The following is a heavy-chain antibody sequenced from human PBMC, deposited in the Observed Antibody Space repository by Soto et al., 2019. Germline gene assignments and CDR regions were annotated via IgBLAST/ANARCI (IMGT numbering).Heavy chain of an antibody. CDR2: IAYDGSNA. J-gene: IGHJ6*02. CDR1: GFTFRNYP. V-gene: IGHV3-30-3*01. D-gene: IGHD2-15*01. CDR3: ARGDREDILVVVGARPGEYGIDI. Sequence: GESLRLSFPPSGFTFRNYPLHWVRQAPGKGLECLAVIAYDGSNAFYRDSVKGRFTISRDNSKNTLYLHMNSLRSEDTGVYYCARGDREDILVVVGARPGEYGIDIWGQGT.